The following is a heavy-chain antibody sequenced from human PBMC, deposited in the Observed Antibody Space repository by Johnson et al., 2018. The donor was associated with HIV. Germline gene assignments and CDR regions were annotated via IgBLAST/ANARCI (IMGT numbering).Heavy chain of an antibody. CDR2: IRYDGSNK. Sequence: QVQLVESGGGVVQPGGSLRLSCAASGFTFSSYGMHWVRQAPGKGLEWVAFIRYDGSNKYYADSVKGRFTISRDNSKNSLYLQMNSLRAEDTAVYYCATRDPTYRPGVFGIWGQGTMVTVSS. V-gene: IGHV3-30*02. CDR3: ATRDPTYRPGVFGI. J-gene: IGHJ3*02. CDR1: GFTFSSYG. D-gene: IGHD1-14*01.